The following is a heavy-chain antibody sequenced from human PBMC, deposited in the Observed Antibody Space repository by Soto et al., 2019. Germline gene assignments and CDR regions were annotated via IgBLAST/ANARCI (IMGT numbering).Heavy chain of an antibody. J-gene: IGHJ5*02. CDR3: ARGEEYSSLFPIHWFVP. V-gene: IGHV5-51*01. CDR1: GYSFTSYW. Sequence: GESLKISCKGSGYSFTSYWIGWVRQMPGKGLEWMGIIYPGDSDTRYSPSFQGQVTISADKSISTAYLQWSSLKASDTAMYYCARGEEYSSLFPIHWFVPWGQGTLVDVSS. CDR2: IYPGDSDT. D-gene: IGHD6-6*01.